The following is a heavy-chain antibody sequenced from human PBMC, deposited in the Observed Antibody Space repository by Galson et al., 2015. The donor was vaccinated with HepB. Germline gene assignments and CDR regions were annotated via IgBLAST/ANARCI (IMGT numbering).Heavy chain of an antibody. V-gene: IGHV1-24*01. J-gene: IGHJ5*02. D-gene: IGHD3-9*01. CDR2: FDPEDGET. CDR3: ATGYRPDIFTGYYRGFDP. CDR1: GYTLTELS. Sequence: SVKVSCKVSGYTLTELSMHWVRQAPGKGLEWMGGFDPEDGETIYAQKFQGRVTMTEDTSTDTAYMELSSLRSEDTAVYYCATGYRPDIFTGYYRGFDPWGQGTLVTVSS.